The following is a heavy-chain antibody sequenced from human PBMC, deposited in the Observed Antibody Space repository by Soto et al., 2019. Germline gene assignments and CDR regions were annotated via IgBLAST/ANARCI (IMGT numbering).Heavy chain of an antibody. CDR1: GFTFSSYA. V-gene: IGHV3-23*01. J-gene: IGHJ4*02. Sequence: EVQLLESGGGLVQPGGSLRLSCAASGFTFSSYAMIWVRQSPGKGLEWVSSIDTSGGNTYYADSVKGRFTISRDNSKNTLSLQMNSLRAEDTAVYYCAKDHDFWSGYYTGFDYWGQGTLVTVSS. CDR2: IDTSGGNT. CDR3: AKDHDFWSGYYTGFDY. D-gene: IGHD3-3*01.